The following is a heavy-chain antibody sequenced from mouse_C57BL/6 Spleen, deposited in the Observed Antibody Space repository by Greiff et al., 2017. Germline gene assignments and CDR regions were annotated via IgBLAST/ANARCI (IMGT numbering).Heavy chain of an antibody. CDR3: ARSPGPYFDY. V-gene: IGHV1-50*01. J-gene: IGHJ2*01. Sequence: QVQLQQPGAELVKPGASVKLSCKASGYTFTSYWMQWVKQRPGQGLEWIGEIDPSDSYTNYNQKFKGKATLTVDTSSSTAYMQLSSLTSADAAVYYCARSPGPYFDYGGQGTTLTVSS. CDR1: GYTFTSYW. CDR2: IDPSDSYT.